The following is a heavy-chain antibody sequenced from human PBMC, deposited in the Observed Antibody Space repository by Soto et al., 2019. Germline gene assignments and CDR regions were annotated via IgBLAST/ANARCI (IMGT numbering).Heavy chain of an antibody. J-gene: IGHJ4*02. CDR3: ARGGVSTRTFDY. D-gene: IGHD3-3*01. CDR1: GYNFAGYW. Sequence: GASLKISCKGSGYNFAGYWIAWVRQMPGKGLELMGIIYPSYSDTRYRPSFQGQVTISPDKSISSAYLQWSSLRASDTAMYYCARGGVSTRTFDYWGQGTPVTVSS. V-gene: IGHV5-51*01. CDR2: IYPSYSDT.